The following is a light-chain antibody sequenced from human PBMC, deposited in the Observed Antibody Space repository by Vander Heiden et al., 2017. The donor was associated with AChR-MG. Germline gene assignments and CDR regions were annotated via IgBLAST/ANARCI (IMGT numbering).Light chain of an antibody. CDR3: QQYNEYPYT. CDR2: KAS. J-gene: IGKJ2*01. V-gene: IGKV1-5*03. Sequence: DIQITQSPSTLSASVRDRVTITSRASQSINKWLAWYQQKPGKAPNLLIYKASTLESGVPSRFAGYGSGTEFTLTISSLQPDDFATYHCQQYNEYPYTFGQGTKLEIK. CDR1: QSINKW.